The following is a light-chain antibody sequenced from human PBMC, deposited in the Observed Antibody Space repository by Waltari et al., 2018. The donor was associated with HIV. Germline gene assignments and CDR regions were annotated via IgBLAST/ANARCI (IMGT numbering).Light chain of an antibody. CDR1: GGSLASNF. V-gene: IGLV6-57*04. J-gene: IGLJ2*01. CDR2: GND. Sequence: NFMLTQPHSVSESPGRTVTISCTRSGGSLASNFAPWYQQRPGRAPTSVFVGNDHIPAGVAVRIPGAIDSASNSASLTISGLKTEDEADYYCQSYDSKSVVLFGGGTKLTVL. CDR3: QSYDSKSVVL.